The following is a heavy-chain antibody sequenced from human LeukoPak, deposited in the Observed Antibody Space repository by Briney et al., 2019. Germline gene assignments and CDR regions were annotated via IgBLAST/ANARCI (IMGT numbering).Heavy chain of an antibody. Sequence: SQTLSLTCALSRDTLSSNSAACNWIRPSPSRGLEWLVMTNSRSKCYNEYTVSLKSRITINPDTSNNQCSLQLNPLTRADIAVYYCAGFDYGAPDYWGQGRLVTVSS. D-gene: IGHD3-16*01. V-gene: IGHV6-1*01. CDR2: TNSRSKCYN. CDR3: AGFDYGAPDY. CDR1: RDTLSSNSAA. J-gene: IGHJ4*02.